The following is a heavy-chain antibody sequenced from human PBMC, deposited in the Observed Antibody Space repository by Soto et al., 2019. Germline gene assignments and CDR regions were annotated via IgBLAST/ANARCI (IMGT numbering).Heavy chain of an antibody. V-gene: IGHV4-39*01. CDR2: IYYSGST. D-gene: IGHD6-19*01. J-gene: IGHJ6*02. Sequence: TSDTLSVTWTVSGGSISSSSYYWGWIRQPPGKGLEWIGSIYYSGSTYYNPSLKSRVTISVDTSKNQFSLKLSSVTAADTAVYYCARHKPPHKIAVAGIFSLYSMDVWGQGTTVTVSS. CDR1: GGSISSSSYY. CDR3: ARHKPPHKIAVAGIFSLYSMDV.